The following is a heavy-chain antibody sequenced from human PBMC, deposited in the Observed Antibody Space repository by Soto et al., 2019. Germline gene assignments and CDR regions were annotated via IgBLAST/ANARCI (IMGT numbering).Heavy chain of an antibody. CDR1: GGSISSYY. CDR2: IDFSGGT. D-gene: IGHD6-13*01. V-gene: IGHV4-59*12. J-gene: IGHJ4*02. CDR3: ARESRSWYGSIWDY. Sequence: QVQLQESGPGLVKPSETLSLTCTVSGGSISSYYWSWIRQPPGKGLEWIGYIDFSGGTNYNPSLKSRVTISVDTSKNQFSLKLSSVTAADTAVYYCARESRSWYGSIWDYWGQGTLVTVSS.